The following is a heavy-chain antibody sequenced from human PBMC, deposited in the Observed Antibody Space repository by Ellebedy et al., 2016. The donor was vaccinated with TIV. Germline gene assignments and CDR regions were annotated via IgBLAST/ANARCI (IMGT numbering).Heavy chain of an antibody. V-gene: IGHV4-61*02. J-gene: IGHJ2*01. CDR1: GGSISSASYY. D-gene: IGHD6-6*01. CDR2: IYTSGST. CDR3: ARDGGSSSVDYWYFDL. Sequence: SETLSLTXTVSGGSISSASYYWSWIRQPAGKGLEWIGRIYTSGSTNYTPSLKSRVTMSVDTSKNQFSLKLSSVTAADTAVYYCARDGGSSSVDYWYFDLWGRGTLVTVSS.